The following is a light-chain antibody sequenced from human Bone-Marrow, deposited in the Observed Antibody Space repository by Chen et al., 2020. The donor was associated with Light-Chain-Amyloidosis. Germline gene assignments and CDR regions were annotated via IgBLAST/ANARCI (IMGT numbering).Light chain of an antibody. CDR2: DDS. J-gene: IGLJ3*02. CDR3: QVWDRSSDRPV. CDR1: NIGSTS. Sequence: SYVLTQSSSVSVAPGQTATIACGGNNIGSTSVHWYQQTPGQDPLLVVYDDSDRPSGIPERLSGSNSGNTATLTISRVEAGDEADYYCQVWDRSSDRPVFGGGTKLTVL. V-gene: IGLV3-21*02.